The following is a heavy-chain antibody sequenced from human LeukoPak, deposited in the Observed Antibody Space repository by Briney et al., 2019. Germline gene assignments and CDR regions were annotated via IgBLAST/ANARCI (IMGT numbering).Heavy chain of an antibody. CDR3: ARAPQYYDILTGYYNDYYYGMDV. Sequence: SETLSLTCTVSGGSISSGGYYWSWIRQHPGKGLEWIGYIYYSGSTYYNPSLKSRVTISVDTSKNQFSLKLSSVTAADTAVYYCARAPQYYDILTGYYNDYYYGMDVWGQGTTVTVSS. D-gene: IGHD3-9*01. CDR1: GGSISSGGYY. J-gene: IGHJ6*02. CDR2: IYYSGST. V-gene: IGHV4-31*03.